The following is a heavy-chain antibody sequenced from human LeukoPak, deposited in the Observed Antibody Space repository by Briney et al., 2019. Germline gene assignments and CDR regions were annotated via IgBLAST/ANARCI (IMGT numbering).Heavy chain of an antibody. V-gene: IGHV3-21*01. CDR1: EFTFSTYI. CDR2: ITSSSNYI. Sequence: RTGGSLRLSCAASEFTFSTYIMNWVRQAPGKGLEWVSSITSSSNYIYYGDSVKGRFTISRDNPKNSLYLQMNSLRVEDTATYYCARGSMLRGVALDYWGQGTLVTVSS. CDR3: ARGSMLRGVALDY. D-gene: IGHD3-10*01. J-gene: IGHJ4*02.